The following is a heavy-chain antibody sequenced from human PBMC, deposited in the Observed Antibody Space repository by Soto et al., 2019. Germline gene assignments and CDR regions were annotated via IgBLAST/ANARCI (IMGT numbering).Heavy chain of an antibody. Sequence: SEPLSLPCTVSGGTIISYYWNWIRQHPGKGLEWIGYMFYSGSTSYNPSLKSRVTISIDTSKNQFSLKLSSVTAADTAVYYCARRQRYCSGGICRPDYFDYWGQGTLVTVSS. CDR3: ARRQRYCSGGICRPDYFDY. D-gene: IGHD2-15*01. CDR2: MFYSGST. J-gene: IGHJ4*02. CDR1: GGTIISYY. V-gene: IGHV4-59*08.